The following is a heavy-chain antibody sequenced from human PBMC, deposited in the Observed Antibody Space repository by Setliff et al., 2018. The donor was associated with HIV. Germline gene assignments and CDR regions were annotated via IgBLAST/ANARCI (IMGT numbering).Heavy chain of an antibody. D-gene: IGHD3-3*01. CDR2: IYSDGSST. V-gene: IGHV3-23*03. CDR1: GFTFRSYA. CDR3: AKDKYSSRRITIFGGSVPLDY. J-gene: IGHJ4*02. Sequence: GGSLRLSCAASGFTFRSYAMSWVRQAPGKGLEWVSVIYSDGSSTYCADSVKGRFTISRDNSNNTLYLQMNSLRAEDTAVYYCAKDKYSSRRITIFGGSVPLDYWGQGTLVTVSS.